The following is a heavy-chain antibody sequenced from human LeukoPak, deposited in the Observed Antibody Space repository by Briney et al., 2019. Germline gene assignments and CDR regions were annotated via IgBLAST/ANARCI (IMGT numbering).Heavy chain of an antibody. J-gene: IGHJ4*02. D-gene: IGHD3-10*01. CDR1: GGSFSGSY. Sequence: SETLSLTCSVSGGSFSGSYWSWIRQPPGKGLEWIGEINHSGTTNYNPSLASRVTVSVDTSKNQFSLNLTSVTAADTAVYFCARGIVYGSGSYYQAYYFDSWGQGTLATVSS. V-gene: IGHV4-34*01. CDR2: INHSGTT. CDR3: ARGIVYGSGSYYQAYYFDS.